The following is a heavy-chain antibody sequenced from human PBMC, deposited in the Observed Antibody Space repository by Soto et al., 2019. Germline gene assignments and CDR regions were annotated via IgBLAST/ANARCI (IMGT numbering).Heavy chain of an antibody. D-gene: IGHD2-21*02. CDR3: ARSIVVVTALDY. J-gene: IGHJ4*02. Sequence: ASVKVSCKASGYTYTSYAMHWVRQAPGQRLEWMGWINAGNGNTKYSQKFQGRVTITRDTSASTAYMELSSLRSEDTAVYYCARSIVVVTALDYWGQGTLVTVS. V-gene: IGHV1-3*01. CDR2: INAGNGNT. CDR1: GYTYTSYA.